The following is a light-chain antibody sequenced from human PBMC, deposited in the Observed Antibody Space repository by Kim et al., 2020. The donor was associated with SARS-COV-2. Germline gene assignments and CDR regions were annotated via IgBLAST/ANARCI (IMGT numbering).Light chain of an antibody. Sequence: QSALTQPRSVSGSPGRSVTISCTGTSSDVGGHNYVSWYQHHPGKAPKLMIYDVSRWPSGVPDRFSGSKSGNTASLTISGLQAEDEADYYCCSYSGTYTVVFGGGTQLTVL. J-gene: IGLJ2*01. CDR3: CSYSGTYTVV. V-gene: IGLV2-11*01. CDR2: DVS. CDR1: SSDVGGHNY.